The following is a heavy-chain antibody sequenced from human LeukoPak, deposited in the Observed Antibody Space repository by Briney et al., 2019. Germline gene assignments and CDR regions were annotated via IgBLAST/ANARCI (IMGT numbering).Heavy chain of an antibody. D-gene: IGHD2-15*01. CDR1: GGTFSSYA. Sequence: ASVKVSCKASGGTFSSYAISWVRQAPGQGLEWMGRIIPIFGTANYAQKFQGRVTITTDESTSTAYMELSSLRSEDTAVYYSATQRRCSGGSCYAFDYWDQGTLVTVSS. CDR3: ATQRRCSGGSCYAFDY. CDR2: IIPIFGTA. V-gene: IGHV1-69*05. J-gene: IGHJ4*02.